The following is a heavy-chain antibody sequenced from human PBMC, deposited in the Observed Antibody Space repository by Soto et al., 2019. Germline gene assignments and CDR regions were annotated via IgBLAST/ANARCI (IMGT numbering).Heavy chain of an antibody. CDR1: GYTFTSYY. V-gene: IGHV1-46*01. D-gene: IGHD6-13*01. CDR2: INPSGGST. CDR3: ARLTAAENFDY. Sequence: ASVKVSCKASGYTFTSYYMHWVRQAPGQGLEWMGIINPSGGSTTYAQKIQGRVTMTRDTSTSTVYMKLSSQRSEDTAVYYCARLTAAENFDYWGQGTLVTVSS. J-gene: IGHJ4*02.